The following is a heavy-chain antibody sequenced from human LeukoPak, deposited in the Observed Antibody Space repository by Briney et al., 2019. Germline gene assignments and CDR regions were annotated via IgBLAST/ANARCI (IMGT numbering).Heavy chain of an antibody. CDR1: GFTFSSYG. CDR3: VREYSSGWYGGY. CDR2: IWDDGSNK. D-gene: IGHD6-19*01. V-gene: IGHV3-33*01. Sequence: GGSLRLSCAASGFTFSSYGMHWVRQAPGKLPEWVAAIWDDGSNKYYADSVKGRFTISRDNSKNTLYLQMNSLRGEDTAVYYCVREYSSGWYGGYWGQGTLVTVSS. J-gene: IGHJ4*02.